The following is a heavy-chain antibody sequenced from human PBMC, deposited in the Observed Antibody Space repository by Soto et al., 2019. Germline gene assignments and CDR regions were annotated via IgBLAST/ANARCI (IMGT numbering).Heavy chain of an antibody. CDR1: GYTFTSYT. CDR3: ARDRGDIVVVPAAMSSWFDP. J-gene: IGHJ5*02. D-gene: IGHD2-2*01. V-gene: IGHV1-3*04. CDR2: INTGNGNT. Sequence: ASVKVSCKASGYTFTSYTMHWVRQAPGQRLEWMGWINTGNGNTKYSQNFQGRVTITRDTSASTAYMELSSLRSEDTAVYYCARDRGDIVVVPAAMSSWFDPWGQGTLVTVSS.